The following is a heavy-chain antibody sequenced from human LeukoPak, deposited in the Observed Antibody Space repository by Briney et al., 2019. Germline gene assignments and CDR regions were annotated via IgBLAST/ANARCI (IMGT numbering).Heavy chain of an antibody. CDR1: GGSISSYY. J-gene: IGHJ6*02. V-gene: IGHV4-59*08. Sequence: PSETLSLTCTVFGGSISSYYWSWIRQPPGKGLEWIGYIYYSGSTNYNPSLKSRVTISVDTSKNQFSLKLSSVTAAGTAVYYCARLNYYYYYGMDVWGQGTTVTVSS. CDR3: ARLNYYYYYGMDV. CDR2: IYYSGST.